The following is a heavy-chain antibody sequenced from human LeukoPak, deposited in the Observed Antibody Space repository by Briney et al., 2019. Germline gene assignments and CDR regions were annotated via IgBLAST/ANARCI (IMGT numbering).Heavy chain of an antibody. CDR2: IWHDGSKK. J-gene: IGHJ4*02. V-gene: IGHV3-33*06. CDR3: ANLVLGYCSSTSCTSGY. D-gene: IGHD2-2*01. CDR1: GFTFSRYG. Sequence: PGRSLRLSCAVSGFTFSRYGFHWVRQAPGKGLEWVAVIWHDGSKKYYVDSVEGRFTISRDNSKNTLYLQMNSLRAEDTAVYYCANLVLGYCSSTSCTSGYWGQGTLVTVSS.